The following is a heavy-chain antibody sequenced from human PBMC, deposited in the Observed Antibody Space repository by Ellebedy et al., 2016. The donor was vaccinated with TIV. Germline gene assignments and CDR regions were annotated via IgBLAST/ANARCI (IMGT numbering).Heavy chain of an antibody. CDR1: GFPFSCYS. J-gene: IGHJ4*02. Sequence: GESLKISCAASGFPFSCYSMNWVRQAPGKGLAWVSYISSSSSTIYYADAVKGRFTISRDNAKNSLYLQMNSLRAEDTAVYSCARGSTGDRIGYWGQGTLVTVSS. CDR2: ISSSSSTI. V-gene: IGHV3-48*04. CDR3: ARGSTGDRIGY. D-gene: IGHD7-27*01.